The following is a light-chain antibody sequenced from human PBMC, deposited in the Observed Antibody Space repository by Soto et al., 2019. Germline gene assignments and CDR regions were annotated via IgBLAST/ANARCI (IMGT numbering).Light chain of an antibody. CDR3: SSYAGSNNPPGV. V-gene: IGLV2-8*01. J-gene: IGLJ3*02. CDR1: SSDVGGYNY. CDR2: EVS. Sequence: QSALTQPPSASGSPGPSVTISCTGTSSDVGGYNYVSWYQQHPGKAPKLMIYEVSKRPSGVPDRFSGSKSGNTASLTVSGLQAEDEADYYCSSYAGSNNPPGVFCGGTKLTVL.